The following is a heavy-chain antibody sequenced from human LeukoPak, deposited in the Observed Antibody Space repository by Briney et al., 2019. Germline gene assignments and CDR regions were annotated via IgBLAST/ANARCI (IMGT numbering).Heavy chain of an antibody. CDR2: ISDTSAM. V-gene: IGHV3-48*01. D-gene: IGHD5-12*01. Sequence: GGSLRLSCAASGVTLSSYAMSWARQAPGKGLEWVSYISDTSAMYYADSVGGRFTISRDNAKNSLFLQMNSLRVEDTGVYYCARDGGYSGYDADCWGQGTLVTVSS. CDR3: ARDGGYSGYDADC. CDR1: GVTLSSYA. J-gene: IGHJ4*02.